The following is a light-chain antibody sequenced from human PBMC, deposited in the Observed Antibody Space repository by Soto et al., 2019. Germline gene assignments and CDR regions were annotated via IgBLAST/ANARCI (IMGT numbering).Light chain of an antibody. V-gene: IGLV1-40*01. CDR3: QSYDGSLSGWV. J-gene: IGLJ3*02. CDR1: SSNIGAAYD. CDR2: GNT. Sequence: QSVLTQPPSVSGSPGQRVTISCTGTSSNIGAAYDVHWYQQLPGKAPRLLISGNTNRPSGVPDRFSGSQSGTSASLAIAGLQDDEEDADYCQSYDGSLSGWVFGGGTKLTVL.